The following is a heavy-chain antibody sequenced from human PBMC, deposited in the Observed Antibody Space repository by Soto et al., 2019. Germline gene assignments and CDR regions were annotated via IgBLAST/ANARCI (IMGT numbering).Heavy chain of an antibody. CDR2: INAGNGNT. D-gene: IGHD3-10*01. CDR1: GYTFTSYA. CDR3: ARGAVELWFGELIYYYYMDV. J-gene: IGHJ6*03. V-gene: IGHV1-3*01. Sequence: QVQLVQSGAEVKKPGASVKVSCKASGYTFTSYAMHWVRQAPGQRLEWMGWINAGNGNTKYSQKFQGRVTITRDTSASTAYMGLSSLRSEDTAVYYCARGAVELWFGELIYYYYMDVWGKGTTVTVSS.